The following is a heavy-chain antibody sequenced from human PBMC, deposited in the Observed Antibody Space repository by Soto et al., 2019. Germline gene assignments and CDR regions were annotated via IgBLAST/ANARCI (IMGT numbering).Heavy chain of an antibody. D-gene: IGHD2-2*01. Sequence: QVQLVESGGGVVQPGRSLRLSCAASGFTFSSYGMHWVRQAPGKGLEWVAVIWYDGSNKYYADSVKGRLTISRDNSKNTLYLQMNSLRAEDTAVYYCARDPERGLQLLYYYYYGMDVWGQGTTVTVSS. CDR2: IWYDGSNK. V-gene: IGHV3-33*01. CDR3: ARDPERGLQLLYYYYYGMDV. CDR1: GFTFSSYG. J-gene: IGHJ6*02.